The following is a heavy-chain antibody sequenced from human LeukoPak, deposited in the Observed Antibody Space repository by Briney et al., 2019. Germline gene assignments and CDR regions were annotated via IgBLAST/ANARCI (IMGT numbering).Heavy chain of an antibody. CDR2: LSNSSSYT. J-gene: IGHJ5*02. Sequence: PGGTLRLPCAASGFTYSVYYMLWIPHAPGKGLEWVSYLSNSSSYTNYTDSVKGRFTISRDNAKNSLYLRMNSLRAEDTAVYYCARIPGSSWSLGAWFDPWGQGTLVTVSS. V-gene: IGHV3-11*06. CDR3: ARIPGSSWSLGAWFDP. CDR1: GFTYSVYY. D-gene: IGHD6-13*01.